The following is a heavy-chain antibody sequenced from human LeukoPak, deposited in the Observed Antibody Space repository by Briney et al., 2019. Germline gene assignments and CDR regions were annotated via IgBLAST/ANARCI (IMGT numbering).Heavy chain of an antibody. D-gene: IGHD2-2*01. J-gene: IGHJ5*02. V-gene: IGHV4-39*01. CDR3: ARGRYCSDSSCYGNWFDP. CDR2: IYYSGST. CDR1: GGSFRVGSYY. Sequence: SETLSLTCTVSGGSFRVGSYYWGWLRRLPGKGLEWIGSIYYSGSTYYNPPLKSRVTISVDTSQNQFFLNVISVTAADTAVYYCARGRYCSDSSCYGNWFDPWGQGTLVTVSS.